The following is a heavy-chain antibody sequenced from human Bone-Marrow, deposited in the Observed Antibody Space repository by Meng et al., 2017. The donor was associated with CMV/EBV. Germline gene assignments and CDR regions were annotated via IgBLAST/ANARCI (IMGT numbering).Heavy chain of an antibody. V-gene: IGHV4-39*07. CDR3: ARGLFIRALVG. CDR1: GGSITRNSYF. CDR2: INYSGRN. D-gene: IGHD6-13*01. Sequence: SETLSLTCTVSGGSITRNSYFWGWIRQPPGRGLEWIGSINYSGRNYYNPSLKSRVTISVDTSRNQFSLKVNSVTAADTAVYYCARGLFIRALVGWGQGTLVTVSS. J-gene: IGHJ4*02.